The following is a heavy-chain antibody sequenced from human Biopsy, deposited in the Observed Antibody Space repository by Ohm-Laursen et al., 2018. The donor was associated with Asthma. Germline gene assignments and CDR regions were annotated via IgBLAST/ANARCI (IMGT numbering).Heavy chain of an antibody. CDR3: AKDVFPGWELRRGPDY. V-gene: IGHV3-30*18. CDR2: ISFDGSNK. CDR1: GFTFSNYG. Sequence: SLRLSCSASGFTFSNYGMHWVRQAPGKGLDWVAVISFDGSNKNYTDSVKGRFTISRDNSRNTLHLQMNSLRAEDTAVYYCAKDVFPGWELRRGPDYWGQGTLVIVSS. J-gene: IGHJ4*02. D-gene: IGHD1-26*01.